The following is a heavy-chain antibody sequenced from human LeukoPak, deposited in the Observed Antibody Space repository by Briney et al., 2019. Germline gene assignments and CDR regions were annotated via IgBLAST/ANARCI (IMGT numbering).Heavy chain of an antibody. CDR3: ARGVIYNWFDP. Sequence: ASVKVSCKVSGYTLTELSMHWVRQAPGKGLEWMGGFDPEDGETIYAQKFQGRLTMTGDTSTGTVYMELSRLRSEDTAVYYCARGVIYNWFDPWGQGTLVTVSS. D-gene: IGHD2-21*01. CDR1: GYTLTELS. J-gene: IGHJ5*02. V-gene: IGHV1-24*01. CDR2: FDPEDGET.